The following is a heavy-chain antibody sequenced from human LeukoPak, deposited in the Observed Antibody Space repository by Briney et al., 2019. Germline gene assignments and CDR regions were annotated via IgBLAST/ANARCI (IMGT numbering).Heavy chain of an antibody. CDR3: ARRKSYDILTGYYYGLNWFDP. CDR2: INHSGST. CDR1: GGSFSGYY. J-gene: IGHJ5*02. V-gene: IGHV4-34*01. Sequence: PSETLSLTCAVYGGSFSGYYWSWIRQPPGKGLEWIGEINHSGSTNYNPSLKSRVTISVDTSKNQFSLKLSSVTAADTAVYYCARRKSYDILTGYYYGLNWFDPWGQGTLVTVSS. D-gene: IGHD3-9*01.